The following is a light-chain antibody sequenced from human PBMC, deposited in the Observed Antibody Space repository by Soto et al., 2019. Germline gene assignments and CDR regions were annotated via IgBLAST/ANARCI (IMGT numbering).Light chain of an antibody. CDR3: QQRSNWPPRIT. CDR1: LSVSSY. Sequence: EIVLTQSPATLSLSPGETATLSCRASLSVSSYLAWYQQKPGQAPRLLIYDASNRATGIPARFSGSGSGTDFTLTISSLEPEDFAVYYCQQRSNWPPRITFGQGTRLEIK. J-gene: IGKJ5*01. V-gene: IGKV3-11*01. CDR2: DAS.